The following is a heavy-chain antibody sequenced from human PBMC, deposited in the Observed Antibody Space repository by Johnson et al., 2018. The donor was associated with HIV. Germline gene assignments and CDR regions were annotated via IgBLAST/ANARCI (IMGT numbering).Heavy chain of an antibody. CDR1: RFTFSDYY. D-gene: IGHD6-13*01. J-gene: IGHJ3*02. Sequence: QVQLVESGGGLVKPGGSLRLSCAASRFTFSDYYMSWIRQTPGKGLEWVSYISSSGGTIYYADSVKGRFTISRDNSKNSLFLQMNSLRVEDTAVYYCARSGGYPNAFDMWGQGTLVTVPA. V-gene: IGHV3-11*04. CDR2: ISSSGGTI. CDR3: ARSGGYPNAFDM.